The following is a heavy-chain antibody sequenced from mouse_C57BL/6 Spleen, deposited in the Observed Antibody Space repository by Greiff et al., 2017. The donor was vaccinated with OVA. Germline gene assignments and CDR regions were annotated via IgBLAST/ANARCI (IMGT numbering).Heavy chain of an antibody. CDR2: IYPGDGDT. CDR3: ARESLWFAY. V-gene: IGHV1-82*01. J-gene: IGHJ3*01. Sequence: VKLQESGPELVKPGASVKISCKASGYAFSSSWMNWVKQRPGKGLEWIGRIYPGDGDTNYNGKFKGKATLTADKSSSTGYMQLSSLTSEDSAVYFCARESLWFAYWGQGTLVTVSA. CDR1: GYAFSSSW.